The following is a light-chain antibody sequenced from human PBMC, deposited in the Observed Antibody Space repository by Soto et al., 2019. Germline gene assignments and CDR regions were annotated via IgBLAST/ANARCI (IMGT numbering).Light chain of an antibody. Sequence: QSVLTQSPSASGTPGQKVTISCSGSSSNIGSNTVNWYQHFPGTAPKLLIYGNNQRPSGVPDRVSGSRSGTSASLAISGLRSEDEADYYCAAWDDSLNGPVFGGGTQLTVL. V-gene: IGLV1-44*01. CDR2: GNN. CDR3: AAWDDSLNGPV. CDR1: SSNIGSNT. J-gene: IGLJ2*01.